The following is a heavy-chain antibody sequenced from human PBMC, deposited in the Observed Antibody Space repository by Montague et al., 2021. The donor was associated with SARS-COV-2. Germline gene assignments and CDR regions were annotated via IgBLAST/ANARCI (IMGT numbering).Heavy chain of an antibody. CDR1: GFTFSSYD. V-gene: IGHV3-13*04. CDR3: ARGDSSGYYYLFDY. J-gene: IGHJ4*02. CDR2: IGTAGDT. Sequence: SLRLSCAASGFTFSSYDMHWVRQAPGKGLEWVSAIGTAGDTYYPGSVKGRFTISRENAKNSLYLQMNSLRAGDTAVYYCARGDSSGYYYLFDYWGQGTLVTVSS. D-gene: IGHD3-22*01.